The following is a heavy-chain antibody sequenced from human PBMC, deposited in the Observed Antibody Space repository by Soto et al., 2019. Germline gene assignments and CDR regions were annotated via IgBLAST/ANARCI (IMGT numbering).Heavy chain of an antibody. V-gene: IGHV3-7*01. Sequence: GGSLRLSCAASGFTFSSYWMSWVRQAPGKGLEWVANIKQDGSEKYYVDSVKGRFTISRDNAKNSLYLQMNSLRAEDTAVYYCARVDPLNFYAFDIWGQGTMVTVSS. J-gene: IGHJ3*02. CDR3: ARVDPLNFYAFDI. CDR2: IKQDGSEK. D-gene: IGHD1-20*01. CDR1: GFTFSSYW.